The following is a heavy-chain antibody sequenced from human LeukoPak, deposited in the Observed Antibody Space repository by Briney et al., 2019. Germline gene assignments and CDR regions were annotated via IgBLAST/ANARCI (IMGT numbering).Heavy chain of an antibody. CDR3: ARERDLNYDFWSGYYFDY. D-gene: IGHD3-3*01. CDR2: IYTSGST. CDR1: GGYISSYY. V-gene: IGHV4-4*07. J-gene: IGHJ4*02. Sequence: SETLSLTCTVSGGYISSYYWSWIRQPAGKGLEWIGRIYTSGSTNYNPSLKSRVTMSVDTSKNQFSLKLSSVTAADTAVYYCARERDLNYDFWSGYYFDYWGQGTLVTVSS.